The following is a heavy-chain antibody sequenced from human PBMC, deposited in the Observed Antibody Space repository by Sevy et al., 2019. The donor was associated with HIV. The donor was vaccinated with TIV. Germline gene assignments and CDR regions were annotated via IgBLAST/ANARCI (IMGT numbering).Heavy chain of an antibody. Sequence: GGSLRLSCAASGFTFSSYAMHWVRQAPGKGLEWVAVISYDGSNKYYGDSVKGRFTISRDNSKNTLYLQMNSLRAEDTAVFYCARDRLVRADFDYWGQGTLVTVSS. CDR2: ISYDGSNK. V-gene: IGHV3-30-3*01. J-gene: IGHJ4*02. CDR1: GFTFSSYA. D-gene: IGHD3-10*01. CDR3: ARDRLVRADFDY.